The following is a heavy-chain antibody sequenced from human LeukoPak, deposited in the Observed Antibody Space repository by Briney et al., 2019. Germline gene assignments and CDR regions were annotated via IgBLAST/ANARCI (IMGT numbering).Heavy chain of an antibody. V-gene: IGHV3-9*01. CDR1: GFTFDDYA. CDR3: AKGSRARYSSGWFDAFDI. Sequence: GGSLRLSCAASGFTFDDYAMHWVRQAPGKGLEWVPGISWNSGSIGYADSVKGRFTISRDNAKNSLYLQMNSLRAEDTALYYCAKGSRARYSSGWFDAFDIWGQGTMVTVSS. CDR2: ISWNSGSI. J-gene: IGHJ3*02. D-gene: IGHD6-19*01.